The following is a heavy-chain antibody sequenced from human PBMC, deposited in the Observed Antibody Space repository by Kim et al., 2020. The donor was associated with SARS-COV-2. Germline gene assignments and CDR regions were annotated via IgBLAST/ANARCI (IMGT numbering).Heavy chain of an antibody. CDR1: GFILSNAL. CDR3: SSHPVNFDYGSGWTSYYFLY. V-gene: IGHV3-15*01. CDR2: IKSNSEGGTT. D-gene: IGHD6-19*01. Sequence: GGSLRLSCAASGFILSNALMNWVRQAPGKGLEWVGRIKSNSEGGTTDYAAPVKGRFTISRDDSRNTLYLQMSGPKSEDTAVYYCSSHPVNFDYGSGWTSYYFLYWGQGTLVTVSS. J-gene: IGHJ4*02.